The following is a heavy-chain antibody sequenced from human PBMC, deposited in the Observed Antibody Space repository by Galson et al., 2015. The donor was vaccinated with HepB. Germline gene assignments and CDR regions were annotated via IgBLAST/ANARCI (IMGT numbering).Heavy chain of an antibody. CDR3: VRPLSPITMIVVVITSSPSEYYFDH. Sequence: SLRLSCAAPGFTFSSSWMHWVCQAPEKGLEWVADIKCDGSEKYYVDSVKGRLTISRDNAKNSLYLQVNSLRAEDMTVYCCVRPLSPITMIVVVITSSPSEYYFDHGGQGTLVTVSS. J-gene: IGHJ4*02. D-gene: IGHD3-22*01. V-gene: IGHV3-52*01. CDR1: GFTFSSSW. CDR2: IKCDGSEK.